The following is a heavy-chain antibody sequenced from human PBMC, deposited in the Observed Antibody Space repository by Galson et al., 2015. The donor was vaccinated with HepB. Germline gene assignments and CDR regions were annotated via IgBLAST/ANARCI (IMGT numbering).Heavy chain of an antibody. V-gene: IGHV3-48*01. J-gene: IGHJ4*02. Sequence: CAASGFTFSGYSMNWVRQAPGKGLEWISYIDSSGSTISYPDSVKGRFTVSRDNAKNLLYLQMNSLRGEDTAVYYCARSKWIEAAECSHWGQGTLVTVSS. D-gene: IGHD6-13*01. CDR1: GFTFSGYS. CDR3: ARSKWIEAAECSH. CDR2: IDSSGSTI.